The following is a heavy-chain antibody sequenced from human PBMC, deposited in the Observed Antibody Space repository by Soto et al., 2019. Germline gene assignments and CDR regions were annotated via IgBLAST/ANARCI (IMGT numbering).Heavy chain of an antibody. CDR1: GGSVTSDEDY. J-gene: IGHJ4*02. CDR2: ISNSGST. V-gene: IGHV4-30-4*01. CDR3: ATESGSTYGYFDH. Sequence: SETLSLTCAVSGGSVTSDEDYWTWIRQSPGKGLEWIGYISNSGSTGYNPSLKTRLSMSVDRSKNQFTLRLTSVTAADTAVYFCATESGSTYGYFDHWGQGTQVTVSS. D-gene: IGHD5-18*01.